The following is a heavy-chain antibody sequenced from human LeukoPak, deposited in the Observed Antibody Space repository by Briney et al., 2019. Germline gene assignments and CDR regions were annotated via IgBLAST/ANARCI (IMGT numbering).Heavy chain of an antibody. V-gene: IGHV4-39*07. Sequence: PSETLSLTCTVSGGSISGSSYYWGWIRQPPGKGLEWIGEINHSGSTNYNPSLKSRVTISVDTSKNQFSLKLSSVTAADTAVYYCARGFSTVTRAWGYWGQGTLVTVSS. J-gene: IGHJ4*02. CDR3: ARGFSTVTRAWGY. CDR1: GGSISGSSYY. D-gene: IGHD4-17*01. CDR2: INHSGST.